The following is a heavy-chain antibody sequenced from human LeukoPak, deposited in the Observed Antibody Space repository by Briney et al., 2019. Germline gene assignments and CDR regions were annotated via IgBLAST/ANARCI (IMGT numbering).Heavy chain of an antibody. Sequence: GGSLRLSCAASGFTFSSYSMNWVRQARGKGLEWVSYMSSSSSTIYYADSVKGRFTISRDNAKNSLYLQMNSLRAEDTAVYYCARHTAMAVLDYWGQGTLVTVSS. CDR2: MSSSSSTI. CDR3: ARHTAMAVLDY. V-gene: IGHV3-48*01. D-gene: IGHD5-18*01. CDR1: GFTFSSYS. J-gene: IGHJ4*02.